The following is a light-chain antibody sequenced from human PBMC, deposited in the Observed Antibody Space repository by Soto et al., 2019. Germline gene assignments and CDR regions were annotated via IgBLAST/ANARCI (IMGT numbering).Light chain of an antibody. CDR3: ATWDDSLNGPV. J-gene: IGLJ3*02. CDR1: GSNIGSNT. CDR2: TNN. V-gene: IGLV1-44*01. Sequence: QSVLTQPPSASGTPGQSVTTSCSGSGSNIGSNTVNWYQQLPGTAPKLLICTNNQRPSGVPDRFSGSKSGTSASLAITGLQSEDEADYYCATWDDSLNGPVFGGGTKLTVL.